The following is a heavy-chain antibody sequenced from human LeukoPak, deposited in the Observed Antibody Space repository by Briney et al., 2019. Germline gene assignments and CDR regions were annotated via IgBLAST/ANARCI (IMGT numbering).Heavy chain of an antibody. CDR2: ISAYNGNT. CDR3: ARHRNMVRGVNNWFDP. Sequence: ASVKVSCKASGYTFTSYGISWVRQAPGQGLEWMGWISAYNGNTNYAQKLQGRVTMTTDPSTSTAYMELRSLRSDDTAVYYCARHRNMVRGVNNWFDPWGQGTLVTVSS. V-gene: IGHV1-18*04. D-gene: IGHD3-10*01. CDR1: GYTFTSYG. J-gene: IGHJ5*02.